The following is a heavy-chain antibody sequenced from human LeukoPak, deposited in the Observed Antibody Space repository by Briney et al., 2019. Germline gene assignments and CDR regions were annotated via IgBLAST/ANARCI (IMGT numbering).Heavy chain of an antibody. CDR1: GYSISSGYY. CDR2: IYYTGNT. Sequence: PSETLSLACTVSGYSISSGYYWNWIRQPPGKGLEWIGYIYYTGNTNYNPSLKSRVTISVDTSENQFSLKLSSVTAADTAVYYCARDRLQLQSWGQGTLVTVSS. V-gene: IGHV4-61*01. D-gene: IGHD1-1*01. J-gene: IGHJ5*02. CDR3: ARDRLQLQS.